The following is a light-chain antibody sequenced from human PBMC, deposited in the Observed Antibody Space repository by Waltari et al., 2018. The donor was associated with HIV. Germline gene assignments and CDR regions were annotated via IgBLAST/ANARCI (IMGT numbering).Light chain of an antibody. CDR3: HSRDTNSDHYV. CDR2: GAN. CDR1: SLRSFF. V-gene: IGLV3-19*01. Sequence: SSELTQDPVVSVALGQTINITCQGDSLRSFFANWYQRRPGQAPVLVVYGANRRTSGIPDRFSASNSGNTSSLIISDSQAVDEADYYCHSRDTNSDHYVFGGGTRVIV. J-gene: IGLJ1*01.